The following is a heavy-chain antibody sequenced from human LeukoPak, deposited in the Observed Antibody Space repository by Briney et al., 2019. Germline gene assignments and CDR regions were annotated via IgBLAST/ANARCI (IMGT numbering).Heavy chain of an antibody. CDR3: AREERITIFGVVIPNAFDI. CDR1: GGSISSSSYY. Sequence: SETLSLTCTVSGGSISSSSYYWGWIRQPPGKGLEWIGSIYYSGSTYYNPSLKSRVTISVDTSKNQFSLKLSPVTAADTAVYYCAREERITIFGVVIPNAFDIWGQGTMVTVSS. J-gene: IGHJ3*02. V-gene: IGHV4-39*02. D-gene: IGHD3-3*01. CDR2: IYYSGST.